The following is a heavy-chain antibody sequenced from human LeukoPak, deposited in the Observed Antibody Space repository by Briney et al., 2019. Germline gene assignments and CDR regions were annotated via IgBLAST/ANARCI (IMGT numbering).Heavy chain of an antibody. V-gene: IGHV1-69*13. J-gene: IGHJ3*02. CDR1: GGTFSSYA. D-gene: IGHD6-19*01. CDR2: IIPIFGTA. CDR3: ARPLVPYSSGWGNAFDI. Sequence: GASVKVSCKASGGTFSSYAISWVRQAPGQGLEWMGGIIPIFGTANYAQKFQGRVTITADESTSTAYMELSSLRSEDTAVYYCARPLVPYSSGWGNAFDIWGQGTMVTVSS.